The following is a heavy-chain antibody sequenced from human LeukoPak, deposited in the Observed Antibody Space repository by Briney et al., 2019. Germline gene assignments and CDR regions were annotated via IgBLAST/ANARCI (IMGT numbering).Heavy chain of an antibody. V-gene: IGHV3-43*02. Sequence: PGGSLRLSCAAPGFIVDDYAMYWVRQAPRKGLEWVSLISGEGGSTFYSDSVKGRFTISRDNSKNSLFLQMNSLRTEDTALYYCAKDILSEQWHDAFDIWGQGTMVTVSS. CDR1: GFIVDDYA. D-gene: IGHD6-19*01. CDR3: AKDILSEQWHDAFDI. CDR2: ISGEGGST. J-gene: IGHJ3*02.